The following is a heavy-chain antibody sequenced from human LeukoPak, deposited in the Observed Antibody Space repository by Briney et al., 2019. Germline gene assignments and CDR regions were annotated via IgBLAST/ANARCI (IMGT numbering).Heavy chain of an antibody. Sequence: SETLSLTCAVYGGSFSGYYWSWIRQPPGKGLEWIGEINHSGSTNYNPSLKSRVTISVDTSKNQFSLKLSSVTAADTAVYYCAEGATNAFDIWGQGTMVTVSS. V-gene: IGHV4-34*01. CDR1: GGSFSGYY. CDR3: AEGATNAFDI. CDR2: INHSGST. J-gene: IGHJ3*02. D-gene: IGHD1-26*01.